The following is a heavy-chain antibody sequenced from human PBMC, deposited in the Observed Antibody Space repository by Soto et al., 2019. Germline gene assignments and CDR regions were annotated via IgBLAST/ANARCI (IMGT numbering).Heavy chain of an antibody. D-gene: IGHD6-19*01. CDR1: VGSISGSY. V-gene: IGHV4-59*01. J-gene: IGHJ4*02. CDR2: VYYTGST. CDR3: ARSVAVPGAHIDY. Sequence: SETLSLTCSFSVGSISGSYWRWIRQSPGKGLEWLGYVYYTGSTNYSPSLRSRVSISVDTSKNEFSLRLSSVTAADTAVYFCARSVAVPGAHIDYWGQGTQVTVSS.